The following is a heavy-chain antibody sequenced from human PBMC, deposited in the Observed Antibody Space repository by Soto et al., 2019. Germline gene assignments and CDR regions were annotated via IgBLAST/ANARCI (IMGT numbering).Heavy chain of an antibody. J-gene: IGHJ3*02. CDR3: ARDGISSWYGWTEVI. V-gene: IGHV1-3*01. D-gene: IGHD6-13*01. Sequence: QVQLVQSGAEVKKPGASVKVSCKASGYTFTSYAMHWVRQAPGQRLEWMGWINAGNGNTKYSQKFQGRVTITRDTSESTAYMELSSLRSEDTAVYYCARDGISSWYGWTEVIWGQGTMVTVSS. CDR2: INAGNGNT. CDR1: GYTFTSYA.